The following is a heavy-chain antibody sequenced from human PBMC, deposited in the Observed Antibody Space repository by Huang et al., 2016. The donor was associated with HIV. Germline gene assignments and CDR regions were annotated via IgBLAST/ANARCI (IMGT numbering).Heavy chain of an antibody. V-gene: IGHV3-74*01. CDR1: GFKFSNYW. J-gene: IGHJ3*02. D-gene: IGHD2-15*01. CDR3: ARAGGFEI. CDR2: IKIDGRTT. Sequence: EEHLVESGGGLVQPGGSLRLSCEASGFKFSNYWMQWVRQAPGKGLMWVSRIKIDGRTTDDADSVKGRFTLSRDNAKNTLYLQMSSLTAEYTAIYDCARAGGFEIWGQGTVVTVSS.